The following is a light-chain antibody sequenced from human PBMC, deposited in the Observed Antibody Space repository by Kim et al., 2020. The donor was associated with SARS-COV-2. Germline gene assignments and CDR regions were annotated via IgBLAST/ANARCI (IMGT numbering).Light chain of an antibody. V-gene: IGKV1-39*01. CDR2: AAS. CDR1: QTISGY. Sequence: ASVGDRVTITCRASQTISGYLNWYQQKPGKAPKLLIYAASSLLGGVPSRFSGSGSGTDFTLTISSLQPEDFATYHCQQSYSTPPTFGQGTKVNIK. CDR3: QQSYSTPPT. J-gene: IGKJ1*01.